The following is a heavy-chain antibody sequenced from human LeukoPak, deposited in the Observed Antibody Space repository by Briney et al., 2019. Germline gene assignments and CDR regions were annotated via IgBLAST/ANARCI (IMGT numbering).Heavy chain of an antibody. CDR2: INPNSGGT. Sequence: ASVKVSCKASGYTFTGYYMHWVRQAPGQGLEWMGWINPNSGGTNYAQKFQGRVTMTRDTSISTAYMELSRLRSDDTAVYYCAIIEYYDSSGFLKNDAFDIWGQGTMATVSS. CDR3: AIIEYYDSSGFLKNDAFDI. D-gene: IGHD3-22*01. J-gene: IGHJ3*02. V-gene: IGHV1-2*02. CDR1: GYTFTGYY.